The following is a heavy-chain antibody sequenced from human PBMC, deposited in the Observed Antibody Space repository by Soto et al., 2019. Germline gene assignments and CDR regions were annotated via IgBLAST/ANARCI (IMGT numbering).Heavy chain of an antibody. J-gene: IGHJ4*02. D-gene: IGHD1-20*01. CDR3: ARDQITGILDY. V-gene: IGHV1-3*01. CDR1: GYTVTSYD. CDR2: INAGNGNT. Sequence: GASVKVSCKASGYTVTSYDMHWVRQAPGQRLEWMGWINAGNGNTKYSQKFQGRVTITRDTSASTAYMELSSLRSEDTAVYYCARDQITGILDYWGQGTLVTVAS.